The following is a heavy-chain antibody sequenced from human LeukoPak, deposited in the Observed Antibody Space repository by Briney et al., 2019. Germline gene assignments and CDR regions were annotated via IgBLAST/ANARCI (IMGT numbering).Heavy chain of an antibody. CDR1: GFTFSSYS. J-gene: IGHJ4*02. Sequence: GGSLRLSCAASGFTFSSYSMNWVRQAPGKGLEWVSSISSSSSYIYYADSVKGRFTISRDNAKNSLYLQMNSLRAEDTAVYYCARESPPDYINHHPPGDWGQGTLVTVSS. CDR3: ARESPPDYINHHPPGD. V-gene: IGHV3-21*01. D-gene: IGHD4-4*01. CDR2: ISSSSSYI.